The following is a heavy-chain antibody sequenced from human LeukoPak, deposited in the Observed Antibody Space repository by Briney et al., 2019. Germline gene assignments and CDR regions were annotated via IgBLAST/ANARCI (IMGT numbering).Heavy chain of an antibody. Sequence: GGSLRLSCPVSGITLSNYGMSWVRQAPGKGLEWVAGISGSGGSTNYADSVKGRFTISRDNTKNTLYLQMNSLTVEDTAVYFCAKRGVVIRVILVGFHKEAYYFDSWGQGALVTVSS. V-gene: IGHV3-23*01. CDR3: AKRGVVIRVILVGFHKEAYYFDS. CDR1: GITLSNYG. CDR2: ISGSGGST. J-gene: IGHJ4*02. D-gene: IGHD3-22*01.